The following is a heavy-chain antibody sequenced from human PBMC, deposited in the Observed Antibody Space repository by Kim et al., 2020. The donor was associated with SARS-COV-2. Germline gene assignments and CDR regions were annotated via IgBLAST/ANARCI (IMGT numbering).Heavy chain of an antibody. CDR1: GYTFTNYD. CDR2: MNPNSGKT. V-gene: IGHV1-8*01. D-gene: IGHD3-22*01. J-gene: IGHJ6*02. Sequence: ASVKVSCKASGYTFTNYDINWVRQATGQGPEWMGWMNPNSGKTGYAQKFQGRLTMTRNTSISTAYMELSSLRSEDTAVYYCARVDLYYYDTIDYPEDNGMDVWGQGTTVTVSS. CDR3: ARVDLYYYDTIDYPEDNGMDV.